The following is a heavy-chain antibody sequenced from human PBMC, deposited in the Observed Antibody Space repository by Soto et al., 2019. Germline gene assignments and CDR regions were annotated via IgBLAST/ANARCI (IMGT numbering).Heavy chain of an antibody. Sequence: SETLSLTCTVSGGSINSGAFYWSWIRQPPGKSLEWIGYIYYSGSTYYNPSLKSRVTISMHTSKNQFSLMLSSVTAADTAVYYCARDGRNGYKDWGQGTPVTVSS. CDR2: IYYSGST. J-gene: IGHJ4*02. CDR3: ARDGRNGYKD. CDR1: GGSINSGAFY. V-gene: IGHV4-30-4*01. D-gene: IGHD5-12*01.